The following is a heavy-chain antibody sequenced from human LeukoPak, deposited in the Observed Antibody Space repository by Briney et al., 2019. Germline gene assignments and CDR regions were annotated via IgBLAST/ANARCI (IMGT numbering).Heavy chain of an antibody. CDR3: ARVGATMESGAFDI. CDR2: IYTSGST. J-gene: IGHJ3*02. CDR1: GDSISSGNYY. Sequence: SQTLSLTCTVSGDSISSGNYYWSWIRQPAGKGLEWIGRIYTSGSTNYNPSLKSRVTMSVDTSKNQFSLKLSSVTAADTAVYYCARVGATMESGAFDIWGQGTMVTVSS. D-gene: IGHD1-26*01. V-gene: IGHV4-61*02.